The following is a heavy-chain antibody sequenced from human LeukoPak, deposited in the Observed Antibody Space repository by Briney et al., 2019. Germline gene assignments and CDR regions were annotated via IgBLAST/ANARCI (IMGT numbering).Heavy chain of an antibody. Sequence: SETLSLTCAVYGGSFSGYYWSWIRQPPGKGLEWIGEINRSGSTNYNPSLKSRVTISVDTSKNQFSLKLSSVTAADTAVYYCARGGRRSSFDYYYYYGMDVWGQGTTVTVSS. CDR2: INRSGST. CDR3: ARGGRRSSFDYYYYYGMDV. J-gene: IGHJ6*02. D-gene: IGHD6-13*01. CDR1: GGSFSGYY. V-gene: IGHV4-34*01.